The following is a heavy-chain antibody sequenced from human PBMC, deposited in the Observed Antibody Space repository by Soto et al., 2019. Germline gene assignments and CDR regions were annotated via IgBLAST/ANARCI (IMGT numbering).Heavy chain of an antibody. V-gene: IGHV3-30-3*01. J-gene: IGHJ6*02. CDR1: GFTFSSYA. D-gene: IGHD2-15*01. Sequence: ESGGGVVQPGRSLRLSCAASGFTFSSYAMHWVRQAPGKGLEWVAVISYDGSNKYYADSVKGRFTISRDNSKNTLYLQMNSLRAEDTAVYYCARESIVVVVAATPVQYGMDVWGQGTTVTVSS. CDR3: ARESIVVVVAATPVQYGMDV. CDR2: ISYDGSNK.